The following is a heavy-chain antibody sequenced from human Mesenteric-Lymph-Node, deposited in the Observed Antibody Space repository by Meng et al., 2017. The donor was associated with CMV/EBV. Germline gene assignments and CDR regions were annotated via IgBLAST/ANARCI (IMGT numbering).Heavy chain of an antibody. D-gene: IGHD6-13*01. J-gene: IGHJ4*02. V-gene: IGHV4-34*01. Sequence: TSSVYGGSVSVSYGRSIRQAKGKGLEWIGEINHSGRTNNNATQKRRVTISVDTSKTQFSLKLSSVTAADTAVYYCARETAAAGTIDYWGQGTLVTVSS. CDR2: INHSGRT. CDR3: ARETAAAGTIDY. CDR1: GGSVSVSY.